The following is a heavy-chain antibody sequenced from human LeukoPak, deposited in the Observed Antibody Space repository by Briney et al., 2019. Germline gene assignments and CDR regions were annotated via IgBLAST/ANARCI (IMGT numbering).Heavy chain of an antibody. CDR1: GFNFDAYA. CDR2: ISADGGST. V-gene: IGHV3-43*02. D-gene: IGHD6-13*01. Sequence: GGSLRLSCAASGFNFDAYAMHWVRPAPGKGLQWISLISADGGSTYYADSVKGRFTISRDNSRNSLYLQMNSLTTEDTAFYYCAKDKAGTIVWYGRWAIGLFDYWGQGTLLTVSS. J-gene: IGHJ4*02. CDR3: AKDKAGTIVWYGRWAIGLFDY.